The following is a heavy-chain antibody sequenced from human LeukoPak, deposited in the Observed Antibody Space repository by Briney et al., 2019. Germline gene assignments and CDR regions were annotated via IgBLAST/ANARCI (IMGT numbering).Heavy chain of an antibody. J-gene: IGHJ4*02. D-gene: IGHD6-13*01. V-gene: IGHV3-9*01. Sequence: PGGSLRLSCAASGFTFDDYAMHWVRQAPGKGLEWVSGISWNSGSISYADSVKGRFTISRDNAKNSLYLQMNSLRAEDTALYYCAKDIAAAGKSGFDYWGQGTLVTVSS. CDR3: AKDIAAAGKSGFDY. CDR2: ISWNSGSI. CDR1: GFTFDDYA.